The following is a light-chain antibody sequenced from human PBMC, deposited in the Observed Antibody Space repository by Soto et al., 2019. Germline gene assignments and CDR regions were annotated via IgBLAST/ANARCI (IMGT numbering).Light chain of an antibody. CDR1: QGIKNW. CDR2: TGS. J-gene: IGKJ5*01. V-gene: IGKV1-12*01. CDR3: QQAASFPIT. Sequence: DIQMTQYPSYVSASVGDRFTITCLSSQGIKNWLAWYQQKPGKAPNLLIYTGSSLQSGVPSRFSGSGSGTDFTLTINSLQPEDFATYYCQQAASFPITFGQGTRLEIK.